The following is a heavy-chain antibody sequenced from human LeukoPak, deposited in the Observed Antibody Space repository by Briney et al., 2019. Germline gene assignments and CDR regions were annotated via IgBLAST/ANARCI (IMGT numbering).Heavy chain of an antibody. Sequence: ASVKVSCKASGYTFTGYYVHWVRQAPGQGLEWMGWINPSSGGTNYAQKFQGRVTMTGDTSISTVHMELSRLSSDDTAVYFCAGRPDTAMVPIFDYWGQGTLVTISS. V-gene: IGHV1-2*02. CDR2: INPSSGGT. J-gene: IGHJ4*02. CDR1: GYTFTGYY. CDR3: AGRPDTAMVPIFDY. D-gene: IGHD5-18*01.